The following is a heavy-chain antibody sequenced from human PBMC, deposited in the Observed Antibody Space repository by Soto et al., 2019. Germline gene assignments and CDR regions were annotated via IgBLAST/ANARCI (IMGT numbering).Heavy chain of an antibody. CDR1: GFTFRSYS. CDR2: ISSSSSYI. D-gene: IGHD6-6*01. J-gene: IGHJ4*02. V-gene: IGHV3-21*01. Sequence: GGPLGLYCTASGFTFRSYSMNWVRQAPGKGLEWVSSISSSSSYIYYADSVKGRFTISRDNAKNSLYLQMNSLRAEDTAVYYCARDKAARRVFDYWGQGTLVTVSS. CDR3: ARDKAARRVFDY.